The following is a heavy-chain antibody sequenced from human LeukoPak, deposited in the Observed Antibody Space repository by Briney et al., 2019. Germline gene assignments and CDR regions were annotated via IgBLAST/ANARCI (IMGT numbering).Heavy chain of an antibody. D-gene: IGHD4-23*01. J-gene: IGHJ4*02. Sequence: GRSLRLSCAASGFTFNSYAMSWVRQAPGKGLEWVAVISYDGSNKYYADSVKGRFTISRDNSKNTLYLQMNSLRAEDTAVYYCAKVTGNYGGNPGLWGQGTLVTVSS. V-gene: IGHV3-30*18. CDR2: ISYDGSNK. CDR3: AKVTGNYGGNPGL. CDR1: GFTFNSYA.